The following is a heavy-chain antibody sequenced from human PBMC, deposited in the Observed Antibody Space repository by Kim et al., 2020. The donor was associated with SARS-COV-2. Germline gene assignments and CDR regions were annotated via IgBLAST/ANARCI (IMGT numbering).Heavy chain of an antibody. D-gene: IGHD3-10*01. CDR1: GFTVSSNY. CDR3: ARDLGAYYYGSGSYGPFDY. CDR2: IYSGGST. J-gene: IGHJ4*02. V-gene: IGHV3-53*01. Sequence: GGSLRLSCAASGFTVSSNYMSWVRQAPGKGLEWVSDIYSGGSTYYADSVKGRFTISRDNSKNTLYLQMNSLRAEDTAVYYCARDLGAYYYGSGSYGPFDYWGQGTLVTVSS.